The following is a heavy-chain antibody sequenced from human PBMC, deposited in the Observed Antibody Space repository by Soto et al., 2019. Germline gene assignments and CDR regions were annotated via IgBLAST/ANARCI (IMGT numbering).Heavy chain of an antibody. Sequence: SVKVSCKASGGTFSIYAISCVRQSRLRGLEWMGGIIPIFGTANYAQKFQGRVTITADESTSTAYMELSSLRSEDTAVYYCAGPYSSSSPWYYGMDVWGQGTTVTVSS. CDR3: AGPYSSSSPWYYGMDV. CDR2: IIPIFGTA. V-gene: IGHV1-69*13. J-gene: IGHJ6*02. D-gene: IGHD6-6*01. CDR1: GGTFSIYA.